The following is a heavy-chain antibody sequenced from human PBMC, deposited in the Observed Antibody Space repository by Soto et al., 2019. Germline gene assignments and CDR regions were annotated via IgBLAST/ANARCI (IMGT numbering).Heavy chain of an antibody. Sequence: QVQLVQSGAEVKKPGASVKVSCKASGYTFTSSGISWVRQAPGQGLEWMGWISTDNGNTNYAQHLQGRVSMTTDTSKNTAYMDLRSLRSDDTAVYYCARDQGITTFGVYSMYYYGMDVWGQGTTVTVSS. CDR2: ISTDNGNT. J-gene: IGHJ6*02. CDR1: GYTFTSSG. V-gene: IGHV1-18*01. D-gene: IGHD3-3*01. CDR3: ARDQGITTFGVYSMYYYGMDV.